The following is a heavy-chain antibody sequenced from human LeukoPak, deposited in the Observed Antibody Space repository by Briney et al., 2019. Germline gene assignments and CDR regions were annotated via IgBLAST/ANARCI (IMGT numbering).Heavy chain of an antibody. J-gene: IGHJ6*02. D-gene: IGHD3-10*01. Sequence: SETLSLTCAVYGGSFSGYYWSWIRQPPGKGLEWIGEINHSGSTNYNPSLKSRVTISVDTSKNQFSLKLSSVTAADTVVYYCARVMEGIFYYGSGSRKYGMDVWGQGTTVTVSS. CDR2: INHSGST. CDR3: ARVMEGIFYYGSGSRKYGMDV. V-gene: IGHV4-34*01. CDR1: GGSFSGYY.